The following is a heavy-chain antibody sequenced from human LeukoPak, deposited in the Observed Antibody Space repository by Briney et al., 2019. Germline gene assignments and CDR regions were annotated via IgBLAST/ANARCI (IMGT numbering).Heavy chain of an antibody. CDR1: GFTFSSYA. CDR2: ISGSGGST. Sequence: PRGSLRLSCAASGFTFSSYAMSWVRQAPGKGLAWVSAISGSGGSTYYADSVKGRFTVSRDNSKNTLYLQMNSLRAEDTAVYYCANGAYYYDSSGYIPPDYWGQGTLVTVSS. D-gene: IGHD3-22*01. CDR3: ANGAYYYDSSGYIPPDY. V-gene: IGHV3-23*01. J-gene: IGHJ4*02.